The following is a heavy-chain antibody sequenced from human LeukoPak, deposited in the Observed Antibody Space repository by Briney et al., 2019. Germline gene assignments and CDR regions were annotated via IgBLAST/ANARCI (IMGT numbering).Heavy chain of an antibody. Sequence: PGGSLRLSCAASQFTFSNYWMNWVRQAPGKVLEWVSSISSSSSYIYYADSVKGRFTISRDNAKNSLYLQMNSLRAEDTAVYYCARDLSDNWNYPSTGWFDPWGQGTLVTVSS. CDR2: ISSSSSYI. J-gene: IGHJ5*02. CDR3: ARDLSDNWNYPSTGWFDP. CDR1: QFTFSNYW. D-gene: IGHD1-7*01. V-gene: IGHV3-21*01.